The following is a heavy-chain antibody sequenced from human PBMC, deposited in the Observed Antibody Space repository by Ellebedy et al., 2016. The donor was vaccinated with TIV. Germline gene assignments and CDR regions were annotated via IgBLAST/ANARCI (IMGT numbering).Heavy chain of an antibody. Sequence: GESLKISXAASGFTFSSYAMHWVRQAPGQGLEWVAVISYDGSNKYYADSVKGRFTISRDNSKNTLYLQMNSLRAEDTAVYYCASRAFDIWGQGTMVTVSS. CDR2: ISYDGSNK. CDR1: GFTFSSYA. CDR3: ASRAFDI. V-gene: IGHV3-30-3*01. J-gene: IGHJ3*02.